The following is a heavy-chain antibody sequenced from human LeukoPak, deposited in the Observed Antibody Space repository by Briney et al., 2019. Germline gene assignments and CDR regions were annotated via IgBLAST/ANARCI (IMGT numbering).Heavy chain of an antibody. CDR3: ARQVCGSCYSDWFDP. J-gene: IGHJ5*02. Sequence: ASVKVSCKASGYTFTSYAMHWVRQAPGQRLEWMGWINAGNGNTKYSQKFQGRVTITRDTSASTAYMELSSLRSEDTAVYYCARQVCGSCYSDWFDPWGQGTLVTVSS. V-gene: IGHV1-3*01. D-gene: IGHD2-15*01. CDR1: GYTFTSYA. CDR2: INAGNGNT.